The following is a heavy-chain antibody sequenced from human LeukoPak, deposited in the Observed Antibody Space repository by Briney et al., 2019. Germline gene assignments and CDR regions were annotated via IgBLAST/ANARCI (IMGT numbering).Heavy chain of an antibody. CDR2: IIPIFGTA. V-gene: IGHV1-69*13. D-gene: IGHD4-11*01. CDR3: ARDFGDYSNYVWFDP. CDR1: GGTFSSYA. Sequence: GASVKVSCKASGGTFSSYAISWVRQAPGQGLEWMGGIIPIFGTANHAQKFQGRVTITADESTSTAYMELSSLRSEDTAVYYCARDFGDYSNYVWFDPWGQGTLVTVSS. J-gene: IGHJ5*02.